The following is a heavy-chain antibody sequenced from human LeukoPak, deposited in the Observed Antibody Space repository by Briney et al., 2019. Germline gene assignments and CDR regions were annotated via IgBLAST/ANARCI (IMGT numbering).Heavy chain of an antibody. V-gene: IGHV4-4*07. Sequence: SETLSLTCTVSGGSISSYYWSWIRQPAGKGLEWIGRIYTSGSTNYNPSLKSRVTMSVDTSKNQFSLKLSSVTAADTAVYYCARDWPSLMDSSGWYDAFDIWGQGTMVTVSS. D-gene: IGHD6-19*01. CDR2: IYTSGST. J-gene: IGHJ3*02. CDR1: GGSISSYY. CDR3: ARDWPSLMDSSGWYDAFDI.